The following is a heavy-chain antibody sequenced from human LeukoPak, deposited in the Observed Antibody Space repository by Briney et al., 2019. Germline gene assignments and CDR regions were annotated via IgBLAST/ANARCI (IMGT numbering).Heavy chain of an antibody. CDR2: INHSGST. V-gene: IGHV4-34*01. CDR1: GGSFSGYY. J-gene: IGHJ6*02. D-gene: IGHD2-2*01. Sequence: PSETLSLTCAVYGGSFSGYYWSWIRQPPGKGLEWIGEINHSGSTNYNPSLKSRVTISVDASKNQFSLTLSSVTAADTAVYYCARGLGKVVPAAILYYYYGMDVWGQGTTVTVSS. CDR3: ARGLGKVVPAAILYYYYGMDV.